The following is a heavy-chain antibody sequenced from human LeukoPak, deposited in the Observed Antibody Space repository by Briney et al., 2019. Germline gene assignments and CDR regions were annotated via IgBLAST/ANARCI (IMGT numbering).Heavy chain of an antibody. V-gene: IGHV3-21*01. D-gene: IGHD3-22*01. Sequence: GGSLRLSCAASGFSFNNFAVSWVRQAPGQGLEWVSSISLSSTDKYHADSLNGRFTISRDNTKNALYLQMNRLRAEDTAVYYCARANYDSSGYYPLIYYWGQGTLVTVSS. CDR2: ISLSSTDK. J-gene: IGHJ4*02. CDR1: GFSFNNFA. CDR3: ARANYDSSGYYPLIYY.